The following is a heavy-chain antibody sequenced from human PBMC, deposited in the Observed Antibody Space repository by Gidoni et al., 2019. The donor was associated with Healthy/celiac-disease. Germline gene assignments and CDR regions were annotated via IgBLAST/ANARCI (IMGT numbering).Heavy chain of an antibody. V-gene: IGHV4-39*01. CDR3: ARTLVGDLLYYYYYGMDV. CDR1: GGSISSSSYY. J-gene: IGHJ6*02. Sequence: QLQLQESGPGLVKPSETLSLTCTVSGGSISSSSYYWGWIRQPPGKGLEWIGSIYYSGSTYYNPSLKSRVTISVDTSKNQFSLKLSSVTAADTAVYYCARTLVGDLLYYYYYGMDVWGQGTTVTVSS. D-gene: IGHD2-2*01. CDR2: IYYSGST.